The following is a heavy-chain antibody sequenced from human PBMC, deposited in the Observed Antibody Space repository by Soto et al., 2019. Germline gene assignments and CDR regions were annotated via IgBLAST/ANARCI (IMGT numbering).Heavy chain of an antibody. CDR2: ISSSSSTI. CDR3: ARDPADYYDSSGYLP. V-gene: IGHV3-48*02. CDR1: GFTFSSYS. J-gene: IGHJ5*02. D-gene: IGHD3-22*01. Sequence: GGSLRLSCAASGFTFSSYSMNWVRQAPGKGLEWVSYISSSSSTIYYADSVKGRFTISRDNAKNSLYLQMNSLRDEDTAVYYCARDPADYYDSSGYLPWGQGTLVTVSS.